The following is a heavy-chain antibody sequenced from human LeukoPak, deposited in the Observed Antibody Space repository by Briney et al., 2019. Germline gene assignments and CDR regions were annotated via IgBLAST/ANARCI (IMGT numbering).Heavy chain of an antibody. J-gene: IGHJ4*02. V-gene: IGHV4-39*01. CDR3: ARWVVGYGGQNRLEFFDY. Sequence: SETLSLTCTVSGGSISSSSYYWGWIRQPPGKGLEWIGSIYYSGSTYYNPSLKSRVTISVDTSKNQFSLKLSSVTAADTAVYYCARWVVGYGGQNRLEFFDYWGQGTLVTVSS. CDR2: IYYSGST. D-gene: IGHD2-15*01. CDR1: GGSISSSSYY.